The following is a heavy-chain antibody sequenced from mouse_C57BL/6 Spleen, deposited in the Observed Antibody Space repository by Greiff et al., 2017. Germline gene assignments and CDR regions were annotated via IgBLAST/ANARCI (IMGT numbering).Heavy chain of an antibody. V-gene: IGHV3-6*01. J-gene: IGHJ1*03. Sequence: EVQLQESGPGLVKPSQSLSLTCSVTGYSITSGYYWNWIRQFPGNKLEWMGYISYDGSNNYNPSLKNRISITRDTSKNQFFLKLNSVTTEDTATYYCADYYGSSPYWYFDVWGTGTTVTVSS. CDR3: ADYYGSSPYWYFDV. CDR2: ISYDGSN. D-gene: IGHD1-1*01. CDR1: GYSITSGYY.